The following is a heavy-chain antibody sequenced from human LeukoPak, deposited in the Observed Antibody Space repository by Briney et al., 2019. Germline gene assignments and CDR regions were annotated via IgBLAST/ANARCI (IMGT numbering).Heavy chain of an antibody. D-gene: IGHD5-18*01. CDR3: ARKKYSFGLSPLPTDY. Sequence: SETLSLTCTVSDYSISSGYGYYWGWIRQPPGKGLEWIGTIFYSWTTYYNPSLKTRVTKSVDTSKNQVSLKLSSVTDADTALYYCARKKYSFGLSPLPTDYWGQGTLVTVSS. CDR2: IFYSWTT. CDR1: DYSISSGYGYY. J-gene: IGHJ4*02. V-gene: IGHV4-39*01.